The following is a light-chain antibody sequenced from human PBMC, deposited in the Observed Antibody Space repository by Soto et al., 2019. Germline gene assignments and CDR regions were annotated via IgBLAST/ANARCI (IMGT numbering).Light chain of an antibody. Sequence: DIVMTQSPTTLSVSPGERATLSCRASQSVSSNLAWYQQKPGHAPRLLIFRASPRATGIPARFSGSGSGTEFTLTIRSLQSEDFAVYYCQQNNNWTPLTFGGGNKVQIK. V-gene: IGKV3-15*01. CDR3: QQNNNWTPLT. CDR1: QSVSSN. J-gene: IGKJ4*01. CDR2: RAS.